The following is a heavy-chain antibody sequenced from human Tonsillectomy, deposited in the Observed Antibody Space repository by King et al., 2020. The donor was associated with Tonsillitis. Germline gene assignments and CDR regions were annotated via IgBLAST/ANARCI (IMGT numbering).Heavy chain of an antibody. J-gene: IGHJ3*02. V-gene: IGHV3-74*01. CDR2: ISSDGSST. Sequence: VQLVESGGGLVQPGGSLRLSCVASGFTFSSYWMHWVRQAPGKGLVWVSRISSDGSSTTYADSVKGRFTISRDNAKNTLYLQMNSLRAGDTAVYYCARAPFGSYRRFWTQRGREKAFDTGAEGQWSPSLQ. CDR1: GFTFSSYW. CDR3: ARAPFGSYRRFWTQRGREKAFDT. D-gene: IGHD1-26*01.